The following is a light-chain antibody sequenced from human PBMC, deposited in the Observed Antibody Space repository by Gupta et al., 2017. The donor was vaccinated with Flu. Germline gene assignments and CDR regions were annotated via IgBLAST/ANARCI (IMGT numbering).Light chain of an antibody. J-gene: IGLJ2*01. CDR2: QYT. CDR3: QAWDTSIVI. V-gene: IGLV3-1*01. CDR1: DLVGTY. Sequence: GQTATITCFGDDLVGTYISWYQHKPGQSPVLLIYQYTERPSGIPERFSGSTSGNTATLTISGTQATDEADYYCQAWDTSIVIFGGGTKLPV.